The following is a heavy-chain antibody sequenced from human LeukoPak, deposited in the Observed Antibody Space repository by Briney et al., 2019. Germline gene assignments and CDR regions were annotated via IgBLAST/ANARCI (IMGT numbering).Heavy chain of an antibody. J-gene: IGHJ4*02. D-gene: IGHD5-24*01. CDR2: ISYDGSNK. CDR1: GFTFSSYA. Sequence: GGSLRLSCAAYGFTFSSYAMHLVRQAPGKGLEWVAVISYDGSNKYYADSVKGRFTISRDNSKNTLYLQMNSLRAEDTAVHYCARDKEMATITYYFDYWGQGTLVTVSS. CDR3: ARDKEMATITYYFDY. V-gene: IGHV3-30-3*01.